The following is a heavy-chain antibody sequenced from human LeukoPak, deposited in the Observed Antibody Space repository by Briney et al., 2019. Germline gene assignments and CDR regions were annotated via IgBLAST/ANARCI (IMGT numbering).Heavy chain of an antibody. V-gene: IGHV3-21*01. Sequence: GGSLRLSCAASGFTFDTYNFNWVRQAPGKGLEWVATIRSYSSYIHYADSVKGRFIISRDDAKKSMYLQMNSLRAEDTAVYYCARWGDFWSGYYKNAFDIWGQGTMVTVSS. D-gene: IGHD3-3*01. CDR2: IRSYSSYI. CDR3: ARWGDFWSGYYKNAFDI. J-gene: IGHJ3*02. CDR1: GFTFDTYN.